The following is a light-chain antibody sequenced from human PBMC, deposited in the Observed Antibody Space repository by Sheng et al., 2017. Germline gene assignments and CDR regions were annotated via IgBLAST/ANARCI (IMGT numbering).Light chain of an antibody. CDR2: KAS. J-gene: IGKJ1*01. CDR1: QSVSTW. Sequence: DIQMTQSPSTLSASVGDRVTITCRASQSVSTWLAWYQQKPGKAPKILIYKASSLESGVPSRFSGSGSGTEFTLTISSLQPDDSATYYCQQYYSYPRTFGQGTKVEIK. V-gene: IGKV1-5*03. CDR3: QQYYSYPRT.